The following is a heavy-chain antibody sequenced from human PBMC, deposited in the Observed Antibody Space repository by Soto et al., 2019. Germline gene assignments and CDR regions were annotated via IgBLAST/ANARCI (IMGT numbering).Heavy chain of an antibody. D-gene: IGHD6-13*01. CDR3: ARRIAAAGGYYYYAFDV. CDR1: GYNFDTYW. J-gene: IGHJ6*02. V-gene: IGHV5-10-1*01. CDR2: IDPIDSKT. Sequence: GESLKISCKGSGYNFDTYWIIWVRQTPGKGLEWMGRIDPIDSKTKYSPSLEGHITISVDKSISTTYLQWSSLKASDTAIYYCARRIAAAGGYYYYAFDVWGQGTAVTVSS.